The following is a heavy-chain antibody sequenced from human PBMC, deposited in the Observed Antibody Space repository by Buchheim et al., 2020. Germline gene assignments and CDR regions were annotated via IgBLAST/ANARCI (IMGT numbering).Heavy chain of an antibody. CDR1: GFTFSDYY. CDR2: ISYSSRYA. D-gene: IGHD4/OR15-4a*01. V-gene: IGHV3-11*06. Sequence: QVQLVESGGGLVKPGGSLRLSCAASGFTFSDYYMTWIRQAPGKGLEWVSSISYSSRYANYADSVKGRFTISRDDARNSLLLQMNNLRAEDTAVYYCARVAAYGASDYWGQGT. J-gene: IGHJ4*02. CDR3: ARVAAYGASDY.